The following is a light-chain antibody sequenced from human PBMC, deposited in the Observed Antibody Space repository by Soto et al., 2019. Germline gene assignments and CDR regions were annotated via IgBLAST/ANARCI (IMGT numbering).Light chain of an antibody. V-gene: IGKV3-20*01. CDR1: QSLTNSF. J-gene: IGKJ5*01. Sequence: EFVLTQSPGTLSLSPGERATLSCRASQSLTNSFIAWYQQRPGQAPRLPIYDTSSRASGIPDRFSGSGSGTDFTLTISRLETEDFAVIYCQKYGTSEIIFGQGTRLET. CDR2: DTS. CDR3: QKYGTSEII.